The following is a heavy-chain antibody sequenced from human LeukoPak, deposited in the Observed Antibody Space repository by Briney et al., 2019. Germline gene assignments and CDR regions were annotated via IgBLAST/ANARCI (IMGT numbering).Heavy chain of an antibody. D-gene: IGHD3-22*01. Sequence: SETLSLTCTASGGSISSYYWSWIRQPPGKGLEWIGYIYYSGSTNYNPSLKSRVTISVDTSKNQFSLNLSSVTAADTAVYYCARDLDTSGLFASDIWGQGTMVTVSS. V-gene: IGHV4-59*01. CDR1: GGSISSYY. J-gene: IGHJ3*02. CDR3: ARDLDTSGLFASDI. CDR2: IYYSGST.